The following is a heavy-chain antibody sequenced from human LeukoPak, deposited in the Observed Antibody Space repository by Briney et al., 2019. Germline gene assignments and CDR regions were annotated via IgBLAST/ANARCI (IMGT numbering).Heavy chain of an antibody. CDR3: ARDTTQYYYYMDV. J-gene: IGHJ6*03. Sequence: PGGSLRLSCAASGFTVSSNYMSWVRQAPGKGLEWVSVIYSGGSTYYADSAKGRFTISRDNSKNTLYLQMNSLRAEDTAVYYCARDTTQYYYYMDVWGKGTTVTVSS. CDR2: IYSGGST. CDR1: GFTVSSNY. D-gene: IGHD1-26*01. V-gene: IGHV3-53*01.